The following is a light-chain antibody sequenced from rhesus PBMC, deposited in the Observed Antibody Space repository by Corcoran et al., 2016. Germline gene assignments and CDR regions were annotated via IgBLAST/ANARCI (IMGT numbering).Light chain of an antibody. CDR1: QSLVHSNGNTY. CDR2: KVS. J-gene: IGKJ2*01. Sequence: DVVMTQSPLSLPITPGQPASISCRSSQSLVHSNGNTYLSWYQQQPGQPPRLLFYKVSNRDSGVPDRFSGRGAGTDFTLKISRVEAEDVGVYYCGQGTHWPYSFGQGTKVEIE. V-gene: IGKV2-64*01. CDR3: GQGTHWPYS.